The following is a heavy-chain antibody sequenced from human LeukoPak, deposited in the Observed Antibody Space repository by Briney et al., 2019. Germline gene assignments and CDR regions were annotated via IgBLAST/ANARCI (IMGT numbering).Heavy chain of an antibody. V-gene: IGHV4-4*07. D-gene: IGHD3-22*01. J-gene: IGHJ4*02. CDR1: GGSISSYY. Sequence: PSETLSLTCTVSGGSISSYYWSWIRQPAGKGLGWIGRIYTSGSTNYNPSLKSRVTMSVDTSKNQFSLKLSSVTAADTAVYYCARDADYYDSSGYYHYFDYWGQGTLVTVSS. CDR3: ARDADYYDSSGYYHYFDY. CDR2: IYTSGST.